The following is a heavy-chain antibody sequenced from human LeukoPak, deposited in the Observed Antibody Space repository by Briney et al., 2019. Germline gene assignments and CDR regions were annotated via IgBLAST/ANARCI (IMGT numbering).Heavy chain of an antibody. V-gene: IGHV3-9*01. Sequence: GRSLRLSCAASGLTFDDYAMHWVRQAPGKGLEWVSGISWNSGSIGYADSVKGRFTISRDNAKNSLYLQMNSLGAEDTALYYCAKDVNVDTAMGSWNYFDYWGQGTLVTVSS. D-gene: IGHD5-18*01. J-gene: IGHJ4*02. CDR1: GLTFDDYA. CDR2: ISWNSGSI. CDR3: AKDVNVDTAMGSWNYFDY.